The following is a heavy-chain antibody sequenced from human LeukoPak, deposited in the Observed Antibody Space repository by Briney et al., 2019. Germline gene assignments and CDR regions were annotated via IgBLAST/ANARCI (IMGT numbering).Heavy chain of an antibody. V-gene: IGHV3-23*01. Sequence: GSLRLSCAASGFTFSSYAMSWVRPAPGKGLEWVSAISGSGGSTYYADSVKGRFTISRDNSKNTLCLQMNSLRAEDTAVYYCANDASSSGIFYWGQGTLVTVSS. CDR2: ISGSGGST. D-gene: IGHD3-10*01. J-gene: IGHJ4*02. CDR1: GFTFSSYA. CDR3: ANDASSSGIFY.